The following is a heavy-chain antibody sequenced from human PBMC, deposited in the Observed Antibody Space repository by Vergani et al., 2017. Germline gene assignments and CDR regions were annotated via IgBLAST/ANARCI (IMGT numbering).Heavy chain of an antibody. CDR3: ARIDYRGAFYI. V-gene: IGHV2-70*15. Sequence: QVTLRESGPALVKPTQTLTLTCTFSGFSLSTSGMCVSWIRQPPGKALEWLARIDCDDVKYYSTSLKTRLTISKDTSKNQVVLTMTNMDPVDTATYYCARIDYRGAFYIWGQGTMVTVSS. CDR2: IDCDDVK. D-gene: IGHD4-11*01. J-gene: IGHJ3*02. CDR1: GFSLSTSGMC.